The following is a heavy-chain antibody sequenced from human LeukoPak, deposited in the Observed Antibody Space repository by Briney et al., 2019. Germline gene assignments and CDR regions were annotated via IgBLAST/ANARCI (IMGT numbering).Heavy chain of an antibody. CDR2: VSGSGGAT. D-gene: IGHD5/OR15-5a*01. Sequence: GGSLRLSCAASGFTFSNYAMSWVRQAPGKGLEWVSGVSGSGGATYYADSVKGRFTISRDNSKNTLYLQMNSLRGEDTAVYYCVRGDLRLPRSTPDCWGQGTLVTVSS. V-gene: IGHV3-23*01. J-gene: IGHJ4*02. CDR1: GFTFSNYA. CDR3: VRGDLRLPRSTPDC.